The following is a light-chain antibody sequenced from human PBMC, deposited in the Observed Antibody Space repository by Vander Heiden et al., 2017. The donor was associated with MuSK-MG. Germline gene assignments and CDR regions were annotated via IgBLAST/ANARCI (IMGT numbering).Light chain of an antibody. CDR3: QAWHTTVV. CDR2: QDS. V-gene: IGLV3-1*01. Sequence: SYELSPPPSVSVSPGQTASLTCSGDKLGDKYAWWYQQKPGQSPVLVIYQDSRRPSGIPERFSGSNSGNTATLTISGTQAMDEADYYCQAWHTTVVFGGGTKLTVL. J-gene: IGLJ2*01. CDR1: KLGDKY.